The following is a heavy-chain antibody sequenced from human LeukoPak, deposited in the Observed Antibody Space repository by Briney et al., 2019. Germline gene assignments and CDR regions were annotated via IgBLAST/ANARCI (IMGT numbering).Heavy chain of an antibody. V-gene: IGHV3-33*01. D-gene: IGHD2-2*01. J-gene: IGHJ4*02. CDR3: ARNSRRTMAVDY. CDR1: GFTFSSYG. CDR2: IWYDGSNK. Sequence: GGSLRLSCAASGFTFSSYGMRWGRQAPGKGLEWVAVIWYDGSNKYYADSVKGRFTISRDNSKNTLYLQMNSLRAEDTAVYYCARNSRRTMAVDYWGQGTLVTVSS.